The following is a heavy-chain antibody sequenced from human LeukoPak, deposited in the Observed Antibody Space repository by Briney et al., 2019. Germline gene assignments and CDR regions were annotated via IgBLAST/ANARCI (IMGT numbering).Heavy chain of an antibody. CDR2: INHSGST. V-gene: IGHV4-34*01. J-gene: IGHJ5*02. D-gene: IGHD1-26*01. CDR3: ATGESWEHNNWFDP. CDR1: GGSFSGYY. Sequence: PSETLSLTCAVYGGSFSGYYWSWIRQPPGKGLEWIGEINHSGSTNYNPSLKSRVTISVDTSKNQFSLKLSSVTAADTAVYYCATGESWEHNNWFDPWGQGTLVTVSS.